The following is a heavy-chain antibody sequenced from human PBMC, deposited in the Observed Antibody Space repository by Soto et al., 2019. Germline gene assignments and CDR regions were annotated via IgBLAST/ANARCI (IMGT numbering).Heavy chain of an antibody. J-gene: IGHJ4*02. Sequence: GGSLRLSCAASGFTFSSYAMSWVRQALGKGLEWVSAISGSGGGTYYADSVKGRFTISRDKSKNTLFLQMNSLRAEDTALYYCATPNQYCSTTSCPITPFDYWGQGTLVTVSS. CDR1: GFTFSSYA. CDR3: ATPNQYCSTTSCPITPFDY. CDR2: ISGSGGGT. V-gene: IGHV3-23*01. D-gene: IGHD2-2*01.